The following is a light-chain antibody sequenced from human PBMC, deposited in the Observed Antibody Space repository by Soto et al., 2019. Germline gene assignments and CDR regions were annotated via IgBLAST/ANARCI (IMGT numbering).Light chain of an antibody. CDR3: QQYKTFPWT. J-gene: IGKJ1*01. Sequence: DIQMTQSPSTLSASVGDRVTITCRASQSISSWLAWYQQKSGKAPKLLIHKASSLESGVPSKFSGSGSGTEFTLTISGLQADDFATYSCQQYKTFPWTFGQGTKVEIK. CDR1: QSISSW. CDR2: KAS. V-gene: IGKV1-5*03.